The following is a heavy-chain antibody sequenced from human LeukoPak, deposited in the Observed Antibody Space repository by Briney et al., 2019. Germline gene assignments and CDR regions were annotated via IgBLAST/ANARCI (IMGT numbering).Heavy chain of an antibody. J-gene: IGHJ4*02. CDR2: MSGDATST. CDR1: GFTFSSFA. Sequence: PGGSLRLSCAASGFTFSSFAMNWVRQAPGKGLEWVSTMSGDATSTYYADSVKGRFTISRDNSKTKLFLQMNSLRAEDTAVYYCAKRTSGSSWYSSESWGRGTLVTVSS. CDR3: AKRTSGSSWYSSES. V-gene: IGHV3-23*01. D-gene: IGHD6-13*01.